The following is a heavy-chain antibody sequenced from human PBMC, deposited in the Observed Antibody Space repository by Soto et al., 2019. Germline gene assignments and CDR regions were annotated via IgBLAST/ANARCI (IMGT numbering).Heavy chain of an antibody. V-gene: IGHV1-8*01. D-gene: IGHD3-10*01. J-gene: IGHJ4*02. CDR1: GYTFKSYD. CDR3: ASLINYYGSGTYDY. CDR2: MNPNSGNT. Sequence: QVQLVQSGAEVKKPGASVKVSCKASGYTFKSYDINWVRQATGQGLEWMGWMNPNSGNTGHAQKFQGRLTMTRNTSISTAYMELSSLRSEDTAVYYCASLINYYGSGTYDYWGQGTLVTVSS.